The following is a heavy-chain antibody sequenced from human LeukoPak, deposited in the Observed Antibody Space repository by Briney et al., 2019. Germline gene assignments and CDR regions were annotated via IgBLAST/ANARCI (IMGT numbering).Heavy chain of an antibody. Sequence: GGTTYYADSVKGRFTISRDNSRNTLYLQMNSLRAEDTAVYYCAREGDSSGWYYWGQGTLVTVSS. D-gene: IGHD6-19*01. J-gene: IGHJ4*02. CDR3: AREGDSSGWYY. V-gene: IGHV3-53*01. CDR2: GGTT.